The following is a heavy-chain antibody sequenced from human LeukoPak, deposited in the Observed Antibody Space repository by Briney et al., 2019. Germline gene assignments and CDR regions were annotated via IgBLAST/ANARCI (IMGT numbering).Heavy chain of an antibody. V-gene: IGHV3-21*01. CDR2: IGSSSSYI. CDR3: ARDQMGESWYFDL. J-gene: IGHJ2*01. D-gene: IGHD3-16*01. Sequence: GGSLRLSCAASGFTFSSYSMNWVRQAPGKGLEWVSSIGSSSSYIYYADSVKGRFTISRDNAKNSLYLQMNSLRAEDTAVYYCARDQMGESWYFDLWGRGTLVTVSS. CDR1: GFTFSSYS.